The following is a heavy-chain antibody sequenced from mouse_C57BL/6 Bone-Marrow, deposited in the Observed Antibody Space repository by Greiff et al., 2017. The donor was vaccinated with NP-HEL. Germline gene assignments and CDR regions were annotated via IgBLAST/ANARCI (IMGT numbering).Heavy chain of an antibody. Sequence: EVMLVESGGGLVQPGGSLSLSCAASGFTFTDYYMSWVRQPPGKALEWLGFIRNKANGYTTEYSASVKGRFTISRANSQSILYLQMNALRAEDSATYYCARSNYYGSSSGDFDVWGTGTTVTVSS. V-gene: IGHV7-3*01. CDR1: GFTFTDYY. CDR3: ARSNYYGSSSGDFDV. CDR2: IRNKANGYTT. J-gene: IGHJ1*03. D-gene: IGHD1-1*01.